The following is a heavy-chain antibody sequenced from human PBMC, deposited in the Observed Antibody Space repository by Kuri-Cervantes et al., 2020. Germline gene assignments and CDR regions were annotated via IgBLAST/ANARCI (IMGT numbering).Heavy chain of an antibody. CDR3: ARVGYSNYWFDP. D-gene: IGHD4-11*01. Sequence: LRLSCTVSGGSISGYYWSWIRQHPGKGLEWIGYIYYSGSTYYNPSLKSLVTISVDTSKNQFSLKLSSVTAADTAVYYCARVGYSNYWFDPWGQGTLVTVSS. CDR1: GGSISGYY. J-gene: IGHJ5*02. V-gene: IGHV4-31*01. CDR2: IYYSGST.